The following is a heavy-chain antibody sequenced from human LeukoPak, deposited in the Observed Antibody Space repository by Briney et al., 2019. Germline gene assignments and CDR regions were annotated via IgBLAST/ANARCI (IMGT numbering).Heavy chain of an antibody. V-gene: IGHV4-34*01. J-gene: IGHJ3*02. CDR3: ARGPLRATKELAFDI. Sequence: TPSETLPLTCAVYGGSFSGYYWSWIRQPPGKGLEWIGEINHSGSTNYNPSLKSRVTISVDTSKNQFSLKLSSVTAADTAVYYCARGPLRATKELAFDIWGQGTMVTVSS. CDR2: INHSGST. D-gene: IGHD3-10*01. CDR1: GGSFSGYY.